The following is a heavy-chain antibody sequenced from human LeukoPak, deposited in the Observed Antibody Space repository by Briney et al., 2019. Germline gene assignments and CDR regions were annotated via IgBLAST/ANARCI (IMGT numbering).Heavy chain of an antibody. CDR2: VLYDGTQK. Sequence: GRSLRLSCAASGFTFNIYKIHWVRQAPGKGLEWVAVVLYDGTQKYYADSVKGRFTISRDNSKNTLYLQMNSLRAEDTAVYYCAKGGYDYVEIGYFDYWGQGTLVTVSS. CDR1: GFTFNIYK. D-gene: IGHD5-12*01. J-gene: IGHJ4*02. CDR3: AKGGYDYVEIGYFDY. V-gene: IGHV3-30*04.